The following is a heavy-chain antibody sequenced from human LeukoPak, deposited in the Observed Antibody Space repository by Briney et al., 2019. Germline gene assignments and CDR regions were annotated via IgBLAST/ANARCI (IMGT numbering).Heavy chain of an antibody. CDR1: GGSISSYY. V-gene: IGHV4-59*01. D-gene: IGHD4-17*01. CDR3: ARVSTTTVTVEA. CDR2: IYYSGST. J-gene: IGHJ5*02. Sequence: SEALSLTCTVSGGSISSYYRSWIRQPPGKGLEWIGYIYYSGSTNYNPSLKSRVTISVDTSKNQFSLKLSSVTAADTAVYYCARVSTTTVTVEAWGQGTLVTVSS.